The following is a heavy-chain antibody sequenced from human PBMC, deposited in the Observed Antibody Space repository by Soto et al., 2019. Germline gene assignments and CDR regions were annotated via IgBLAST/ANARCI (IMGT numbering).Heavy chain of an antibody. CDR2: IKQDGSEK. CDR1: GFTLSTYW. Sequence: EVQVVESGGGLVQPGGSLRLSCAASGFTLSTYWMTWVRQAPGKGLEWVANIKQDGSEKYYVDSVKGRFTVSRDNAKNSLYLQMNILRTEDTAVYYCGTADRGTSAGGTVQWGQGTLVTVSS. J-gene: IGHJ4*02. V-gene: IGHV3-7*01. CDR3: GTADRGTSAGGTVQ. D-gene: IGHD6-13*01.